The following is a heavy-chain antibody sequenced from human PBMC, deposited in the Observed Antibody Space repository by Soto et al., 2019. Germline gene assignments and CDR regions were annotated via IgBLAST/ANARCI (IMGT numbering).Heavy chain of an antibody. CDR2: IRNKAKRNSI. Sequence: EVQLVESGGGLVQPGGSLRLSCAAFGFTFSDHHMDWVRQAPGEGLELIARIRNKAKRNSIDYAASVRGRFTISRDDSKCSLYLHMNSLKTEDTAVYYCAKMNTGSNGPAYWCQGTLLTVSS. J-gene: IGHJ4*02. V-gene: IGHV3-72*01. CDR3: AKMNTGSNGPAY. D-gene: IGHD1-26*01. CDR1: GFTFSDHH.